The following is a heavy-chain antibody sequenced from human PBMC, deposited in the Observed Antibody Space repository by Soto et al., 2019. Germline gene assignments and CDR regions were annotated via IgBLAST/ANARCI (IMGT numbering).Heavy chain of an antibody. V-gene: IGHV3-74*01. CDR2: INSDGSST. D-gene: IGHD6-13*01. CDR1: GFTFSSYW. Sequence: GGSLRLSCASSGFTFSSYWMHLVRQATGKGLVWVSRINSDGSSTSYADSVKGRFTISRDNAKNTLYLQMNSLRAEDTAVYYCAKGIKDHWYSSSWYYFDYWGQGTLVTVSS. J-gene: IGHJ4*02. CDR3: AKGIKDHWYSSSWYYFDY.